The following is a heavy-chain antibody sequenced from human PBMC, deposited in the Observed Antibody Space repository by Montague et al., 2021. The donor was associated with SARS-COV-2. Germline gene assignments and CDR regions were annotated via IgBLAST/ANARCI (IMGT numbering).Heavy chain of an antibody. CDR3: ARAHSGSYSVGGDAFDL. D-gene: IGHD5/OR15-5a*01. CDR2: ISTSSLYI. V-gene: IGHV3-21*01. CDR1: GFTFNKYS. J-gene: IGHJ3*01. Sequence: SLRLSCAASGFTFNKYSMNWVRPAPGKGLEWVSSISTSSLYIYYTDSVKGRFTVARANAKNSVFLEMNSLRVEDTAVYYCARAHSGSYSVGGDAFDLWGRGTLVTVSS.